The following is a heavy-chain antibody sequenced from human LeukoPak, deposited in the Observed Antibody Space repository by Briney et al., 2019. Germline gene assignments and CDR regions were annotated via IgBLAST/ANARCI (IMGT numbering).Heavy chain of an antibody. CDR3: AKDASSGTYFDY. D-gene: IGHD1-1*01. CDR2: ISGSGGST. CDR1: GFTFDDYG. V-gene: IGHV3-23*01. J-gene: IGHJ4*02. Sequence: GGSLRLSCAASGFTFDDYGMSWVRRAPGKGLEWVSAISGSGGSTYYADSVKGRFTISRDKSKNTLYLQMNSLRAEDTALYYCAKDASSGTYFDYWGQGTLVTVSS.